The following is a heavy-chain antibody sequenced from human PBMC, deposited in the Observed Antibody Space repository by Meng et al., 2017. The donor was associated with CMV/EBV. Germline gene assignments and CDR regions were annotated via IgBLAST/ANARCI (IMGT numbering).Heavy chain of an antibody. CDR3: ASSLTYPDY. V-gene: IGHV4-34*01. CDR2: INHSGST. D-gene: IGHD2-15*01. CDR1: GGSFSGYY. J-gene: IGHJ4*02. Sequence: QVQLPQWGPGLLKPSETLSLTCAVYGGSFSGYYWSWIRQPPGKGLEWIGEINHSGSTNSNPSLKSRLTISVDTSKNQFSLKLSSVTAADTAVYYCASSLTYPDYWGQGTLVTVSS.